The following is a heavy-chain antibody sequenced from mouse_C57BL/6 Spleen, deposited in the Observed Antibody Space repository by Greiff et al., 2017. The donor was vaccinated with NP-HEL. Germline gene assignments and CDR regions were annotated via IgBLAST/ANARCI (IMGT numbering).Heavy chain of an antibody. CDR3: ARGGGPRPWFAY. Sequence: QVQLQQSGAELVRPGTSVKVSCKASGYAFTNYLIEWVKQRPGQGLEWIGVINPGSGGTNYNEKFKGKATLTADKSSSTAYMQLSSLTSEDSAVHFCARGGGPRPWFAYWGQGTLVTVSA. V-gene: IGHV1-54*01. CDR2: INPGSGGT. CDR1: GYAFTNYL. D-gene: IGHD2-12*01. J-gene: IGHJ3*01.